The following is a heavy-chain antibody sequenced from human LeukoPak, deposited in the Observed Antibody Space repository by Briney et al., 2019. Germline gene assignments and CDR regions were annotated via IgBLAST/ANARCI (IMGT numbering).Heavy chain of an antibody. D-gene: IGHD2-8*01. CDR1: GFTFSSYG. J-gene: IGHJ4*02. CDR2: IRYDGSNK. V-gene: IGHV3-30*02. Sequence: GGSLRLSCAASGFTFSSYGMHSVRQAPGKGLEWVAVIRYDGSNKYYADSVRGRFTISRDNSKNTLYLQMNSLRAEDTAIYYCAKAYGTNGYFQLPIDFWGQGTLVTVSS. CDR3: AKAYGTNGYFQLPIDF.